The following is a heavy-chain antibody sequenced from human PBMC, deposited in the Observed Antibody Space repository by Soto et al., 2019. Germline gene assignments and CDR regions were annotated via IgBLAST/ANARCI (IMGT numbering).Heavy chain of an antibody. J-gene: IGHJ6*02. CDR3: ARSGSVPYYYYGLDV. Sequence: QVQLVPSGPELKKPGASVKVSCRASGYTFSTSGISWVRQAPGQGLEWMGWISTYNGDTNYAQKFQGRVTMTTDTSTTTAYMELSSLRSDDTAVYYCARSGSVPYYYYGLDVWGQGTTVTVSS. CDR1: GYTFSTSG. V-gene: IGHV1-18*01. CDR2: ISTYNGDT. D-gene: IGHD3-10*01.